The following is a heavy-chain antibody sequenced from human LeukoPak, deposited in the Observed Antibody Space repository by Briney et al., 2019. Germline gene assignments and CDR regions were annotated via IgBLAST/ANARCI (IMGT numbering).Heavy chain of an antibody. CDR3: ARDMDSGPDFFDY. D-gene: IGHD1-26*01. Sequence: ASVKVSCKASGYTFAAYYMYWVRQAPGQGLEWMGWIRPNSGVTNYTQKFQGRVTMTRDTSINTAYMELSSLTSDDTAVYYCARDMDSGPDFFDYWGLGTLVTVSS. CDR1: GYTFAAYY. J-gene: IGHJ4*02. CDR2: IRPNSGVT. V-gene: IGHV1-2*02.